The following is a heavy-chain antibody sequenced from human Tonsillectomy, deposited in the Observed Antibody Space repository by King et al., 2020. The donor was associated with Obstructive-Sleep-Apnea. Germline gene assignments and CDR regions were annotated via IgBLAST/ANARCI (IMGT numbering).Heavy chain of an antibody. CDR3: ARDLLKYYFDY. V-gene: IGHV3-66*01. CDR1: GLTVSSND. CDR2: IYSGCNT. Sequence: VQLVEAGGGLVQPGGSLRLSCAASGLTVSSNDMSWVRQAPGMGLEWVSYIYSGCNTYYDDSVKGRITISRDNSKNTVYLQMNSLRAEDTAVYYCARDLLKYYFDYWGQGTLVTVSS. J-gene: IGHJ4*02.